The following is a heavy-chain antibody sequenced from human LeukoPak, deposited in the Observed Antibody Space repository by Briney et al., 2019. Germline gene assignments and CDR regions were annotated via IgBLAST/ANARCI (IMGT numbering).Heavy chain of an antibody. Sequence: PGGSLRLSCAASGFTFSSYWMSWVRQAPGKGLEWVANINQHGTDKYYVDSVRGRFTISRENAKNSLYLQMNSLRAEDTAVYYCAANGGPFDFWGQGTLVTVSS. D-gene: IGHD4-23*01. CDR3: AANGGPFDF. CDR2: INQHGTDK. J-gene: IGHJ4*02. CDR1: GFTFSSYW. V-gene: IGHV3-7*05.